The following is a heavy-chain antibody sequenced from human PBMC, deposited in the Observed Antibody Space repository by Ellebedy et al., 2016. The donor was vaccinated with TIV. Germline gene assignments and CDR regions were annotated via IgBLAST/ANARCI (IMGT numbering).Heavy chain of an antibody. J-gene: IGHJ4*02. V-gene: IGHV3-23*01. CDR1: EFTVGSNY. D-gene: IGHD3-22*01. CDR2: ISAGGDRT. CDR3: VKLDSSGFYYGRLNY. Sequence: GGSLRLSCAASEFTVGSNYMSWVRQTPGKGLEWVSGISAGGDRTHYVDSVKGRFTISRDNSEKILHLQMNSLRAEDTAIYYCVKLDSSGFYYGRLNYWGQGTLVSVSS.